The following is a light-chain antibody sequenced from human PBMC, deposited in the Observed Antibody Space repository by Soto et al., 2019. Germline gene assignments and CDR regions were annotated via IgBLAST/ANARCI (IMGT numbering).Light chain of an antibody. CDR1: QSVDIN. CDR2: GAS. Sequence: DIVLTQSPGTLSVSPGDRVTLSCKASQSVDINLAWYQQRAGQAPRPLVYGASTKATDMPGRFSGRWSGTECTITISRLETEDVAVYYCQQYGNAPWTFRQGTKVDIK. J-gene: IGKJ1*01. CDR3: QQYGNAPWT. V-gene: IGKV3-15*01.